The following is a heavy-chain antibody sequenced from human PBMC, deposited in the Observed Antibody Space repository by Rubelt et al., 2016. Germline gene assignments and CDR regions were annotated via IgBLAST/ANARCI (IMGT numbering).Heavy chain of an antibody. CDR2: VNPDSGDT. CDR1: GFTFTNYY. CDR3: ARDAIGGFDY. D-gene: IGHD2-15*01. V-gene: IGHV1-2*06. J-gene: IGHJ4*02. Sequence: VQLVQSGAEVKKPGASVKVSCKTSGFTFTNYYIHWVRQAPGQGLEWMGRVNPDSGDTSYAQKLQGRCTMTRETSIHTASMELSRLRSDDTAVYYCARDAIGGFDYWGQGTLVTVSA.